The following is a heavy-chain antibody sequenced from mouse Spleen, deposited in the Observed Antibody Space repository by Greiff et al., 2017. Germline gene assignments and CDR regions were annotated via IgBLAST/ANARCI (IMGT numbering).Heavy chain of an antibody. J-gene: IGHJ1*01. CDR1: GYTFTDYN. D-gene: IGHD2-1*01. Sequence: EVQRVESGPELVKPGASVKMSCKASGYTFTDYNMHWVKQSHGKSLEWIGYINPNNGGTSYNQKFKGKATLTVNKSSSTAYMELRSLTSEDSAVYYCARVTGSGGFDVWGAGTTVTVSS. CDR2: INPNNGGT. CDR3: ARVTGSGGFDV. V-gene: IGHV1-22*01.